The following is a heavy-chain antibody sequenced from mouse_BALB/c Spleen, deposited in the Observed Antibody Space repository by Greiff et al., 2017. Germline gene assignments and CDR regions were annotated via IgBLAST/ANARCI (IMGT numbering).Heavy chain of an antibody. V-gene: IGHV2-2*02. J-gene: IGHJ2*01. Sequence: VQRVESGPGLMQPSQSLSITCTVSGFSLTSYGVHWVRQSPGKGLEWLGVIWSGGSTDYNAAFISRLSISKDNSKSQVFFKMNSLQANDTAIYYCARTYRYDYFDYWGQGTTLTVSS. D-gene: IGHD2-14*01. CDR3: ARTYRYDYFDY. CDR1: GFSLTSYG. CDR2: IWSGGST.